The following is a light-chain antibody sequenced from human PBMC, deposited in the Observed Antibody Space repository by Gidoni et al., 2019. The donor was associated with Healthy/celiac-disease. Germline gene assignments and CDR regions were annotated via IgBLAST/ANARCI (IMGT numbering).Light chain of an antibody. J-gene: IGLJ2*01. V-gene: IGLV3-21*03. CDR2: DDS. CDR1: NIGSKS. CDR3: QVWDSSSDLVV. Sequence: YVLTQPPSVPVAPGKTARITCGGNNIGSKSGHWYQQKPGQAPVLVVYDDSDRPSGIPERFSGSNSGNTATLTISRVEAGDEADYYCQVWDSSSDLVVFGGGTKLTVL.